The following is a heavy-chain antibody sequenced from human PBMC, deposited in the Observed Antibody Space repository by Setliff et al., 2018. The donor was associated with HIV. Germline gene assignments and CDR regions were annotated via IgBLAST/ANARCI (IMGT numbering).Heavy chain of an antibody. V-gene: IGHV1-69*05. J-gene: IGHJ4*02. CDR3: ARGDRELHYFDWPRAGVDF. CDR2: IITIFGTA. CDR1: GGTFSSYA. Sequence: GASVKVSCKASGGTFSSYAISWVRQAPGQGLEWMGRIITIFGTANYAQKFQGRVTMTRDTSTSTVYMELSSLRSEDTAVYYCARGDRELHYFDWPRAGVDFWGQGTLVTVSS. D-gene: IGHD3-9*01.